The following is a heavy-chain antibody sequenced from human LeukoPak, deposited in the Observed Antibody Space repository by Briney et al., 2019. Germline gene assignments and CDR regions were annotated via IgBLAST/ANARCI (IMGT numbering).Heavy chain of an antibody. J-gene: IGHJ3*02. V-gene: IGHV1-18*01. Sequence: ASVKVSCKASGYTFNTYGITWVRQAPGQGLEWMGWISGYNGKTKYAQKLQDRVTMTTDTSTTTAYMELRSLTSDDTAVYYCARVNEFKISFNYDPNAFDIWGQGTMVTVSS. CDR2: ISGYNGKT. D-gene: IGHD3-22*01. CDR3: ARVNEFKISFNYDPNAFDI. CDR1: GYTFNTYG.